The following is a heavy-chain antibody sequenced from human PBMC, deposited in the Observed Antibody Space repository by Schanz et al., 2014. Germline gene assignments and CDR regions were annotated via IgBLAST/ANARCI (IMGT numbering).Heavy chain of an antibody. CDR3: ARGGGPEDVFDI. CDR1: GDTFSKYN. J-gene: IGHJ3*02. Sequence: QVQLVQSGPEVKKPGSSVKVSCQAFGDTFSKYNIMWVRQVPGQGLEWMGRIIPILGIANYAQKFQGRVTITADKSTFTAYMDVSSLRSEDTAVYYCARGGGPEDVFDIWGQGTILTVSS. CDR2: IIPILGIA. D-gene: IGHD2-15*01. V-gene: IGHV1-69*02.